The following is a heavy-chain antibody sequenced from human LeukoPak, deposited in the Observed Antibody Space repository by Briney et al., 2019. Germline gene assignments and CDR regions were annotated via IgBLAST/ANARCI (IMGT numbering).Heavy chain of an antibody. Sequence: RSLRLSCTASGFTFGDYAMSWVRQAPGKGLEWEGFIRSKAYGGTTEYAASVKGRFTISRDDSKSIAYLQMNSLKTEDTAVYYCTRIWFGESHFDYWGQGTLVTVSS. J-gene: IGHJ4*02. V-gene: IGHV3-49*04. CDR1: GFTFGDYA. CDR3: TRIWFGESHFDY. D-gene: IGHD3-10*01. CDR2: IRSKAYGGTT.